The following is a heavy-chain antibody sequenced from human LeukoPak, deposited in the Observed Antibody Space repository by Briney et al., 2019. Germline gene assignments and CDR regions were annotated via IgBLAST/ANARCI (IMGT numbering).Heavy chain of an antibody. CDR3: ARDLRGYSYYYGMDV. CDR1: GYTFTSYY. V-gene: IGHV1-46*01. J-gene: IGHJ6*02. D-gene: IGHD5-12*01. Sequence: RASVKVSCKASGYTFTSYYMHWVRQAPGQGLEWMGIINPSGGSTSYAQKFQGRVTMTRDTSTSTVYMELSSPRSEDTAVYYCARDLRGYSYYYGMDVWGQGTTVTVSS. CDR2: INPSGGST.